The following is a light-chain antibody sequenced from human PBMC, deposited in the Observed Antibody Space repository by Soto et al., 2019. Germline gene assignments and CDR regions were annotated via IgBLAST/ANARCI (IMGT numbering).Light chain of an antibody. V-gene: IGLV2-14*01. CDR2: EVT. J-gene: IGLJ2*01. CDR1: SSDVGGYNY. CDR3: TSYTSSSTML. Sequence: QSALTQPASVSGSPGQSITISCTGTSSDVGGYNYVSWYQQHPRKAPKLMIYEVTNRPSGVSNRFSGSKSGNTASLTISGLQAEDEADYYCTSYTSSSTMLFGGGTKLTVL.